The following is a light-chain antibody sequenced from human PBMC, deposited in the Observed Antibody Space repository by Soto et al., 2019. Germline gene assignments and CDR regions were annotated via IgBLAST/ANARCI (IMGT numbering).Light chain of an antibody. CDR1: QSISSN. V-gene: IGKV3-20*01. CDR3: QQYGSSPIT. J-gene: IGKJ5*01. CDR2: RTS. Sequence: EIVMTQSPATLSVSPGERATLSCRASQSISSNLAWYQQKPGQAPRLLMFRTSNRATGIPDRFSGSGSGTDFTLTISRLEPEDFAVYYCQQYGSSPITFGQGTRLEIK.